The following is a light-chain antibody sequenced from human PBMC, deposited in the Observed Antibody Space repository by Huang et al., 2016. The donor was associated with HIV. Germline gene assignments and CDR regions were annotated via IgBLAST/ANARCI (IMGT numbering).Light chain of an antibody. CDR2: DTS. CDR1: QSISND. Sequence: EVVSTQSPATLSLSPGERATLSCRASQSISNDLAWYQQRPGQTPRLLIYDTSNRATGVPARFSGAGSGTDFTLTINGLEPEDFAVYYCQDRSNWPRVTFGPGT. V-gene: IGKV3-11*01. J-gene: IGKJ3*01. CDR3: QDRSNWPRVT.